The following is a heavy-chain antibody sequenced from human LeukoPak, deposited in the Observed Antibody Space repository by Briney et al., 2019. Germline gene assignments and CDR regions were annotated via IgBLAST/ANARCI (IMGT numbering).Heavy chain of an antibody. Sequence: SDTLSLTCTVSGDSISTYYWSWIRQPPANGLEWIGYIHYSGSTNYNPSLKSRVTIAVDTSKNQFSLILSSVTAADTAVYYCARNVRYDDSSARLDIWGQGTMVTVSS. CDR1: GDSISTYY. D-gene: IGHD3-22*01. V-gene: IGHV4-59*07. CDR3: ARNVRYDDSSARLDI. J-gene: IGHJ3*02. CDR2: IHYSGST.